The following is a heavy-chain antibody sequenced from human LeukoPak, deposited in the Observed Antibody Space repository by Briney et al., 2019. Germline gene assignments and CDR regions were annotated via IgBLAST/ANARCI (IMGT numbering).Heavy chain of an antibody. V-gene: IGHV4-39*01. CDR2: IYYSGST. Sequence: SETLSLTCTVSGGSISSSSYYWGWIRQPPGKGLEWIGSIYYSGSTNYNPSLKSRVTISVDTSKNQFSLKLSSVTAADTAVYYCARHRIAAAGTFDYWGQGTLVTVSS. J-gene: IGHJ4*02. D-gene: IGHD6-13*01. CDR1: GGSISSSSYY. CDR3: ARHRIAAAGTFDY.